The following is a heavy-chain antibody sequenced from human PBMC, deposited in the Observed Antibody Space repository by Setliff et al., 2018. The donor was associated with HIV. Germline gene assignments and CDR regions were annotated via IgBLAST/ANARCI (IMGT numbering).Heavy chain of an antibody. J-gene: IGHJ4*02. D-gene: IGHD3-22*01. V-gene: IGHV4-39*07. Sequence: SETLSLTCTVSGGSISTSSYYWAWIRQPPGKGLEWIGNIYYSESTYYNPSLKSRVTISVDTSKNQFSLKLNPVTAADTAVYYCARAPYTYHYDSSGYHYVWYFGSWGQGNLVTVSS. CDR3: ARAPYTYHYDSSGYHYVWYFGS. CDR1: GGSISTSSYY. CDR2: IYYSEST.